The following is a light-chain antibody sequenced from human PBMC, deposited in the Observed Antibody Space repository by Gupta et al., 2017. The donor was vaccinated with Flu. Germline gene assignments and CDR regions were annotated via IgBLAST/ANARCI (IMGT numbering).Light chain of an antibody. CDR3: QQSSDFPRT. CDR1: QEIATW. V-gene: IGKV1-12*01. CDR2: DTS. J-gene: IGKJ4*02. Sequence: GDIFTITFLANQEIATWLAWCLEIPRVAPQHMIYDTSSLQSAIPARFSGTGSGTDFTLTITSLKPEDFAAYFCQQSSDFPRTFGRGTKLEI.